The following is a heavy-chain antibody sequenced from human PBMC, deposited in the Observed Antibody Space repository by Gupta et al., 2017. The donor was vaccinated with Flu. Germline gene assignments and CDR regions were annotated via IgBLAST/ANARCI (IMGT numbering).Heavy chain of an antibody. CDR2: IWYDGSDK. CDR3: ARDADIVVHIRDPGYFDY. Sequence: QVQLVESGGGVVQPGRSLRLSCAASGFTFSSYGMHWVRQAPGKGLEWVAVIWYDGSDKYYADSVKGRFTISRDNSKNTLYLQMNSLRAEDTAVYYCARDADIVVHIRDPGYFDYWGQGTLVTVPS. J-gene: IGHJ4*02. CDR1: GFTFSSYG. D-gene: IGHD2-2*01. V-gene: IGHV3-33*01.